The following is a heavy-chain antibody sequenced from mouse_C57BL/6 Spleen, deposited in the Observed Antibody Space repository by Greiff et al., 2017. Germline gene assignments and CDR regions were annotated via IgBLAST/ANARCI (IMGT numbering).Heavy chain of an antibody. Sequence: EVKLMESGGDLVKPGGSLKLSCAASGFTFSSYGMSWVRQTPDKRLEWVATISSGSSYTYYPDSVKGRVTISRDNTKNTLYLQMSSLKSEDTAMYYCARRGTGTGDYWGQGTTLTVSS. D-gene: IGHD2-14*01. CDR1: GFTFSSYG. CDR2: ISSGSSYT. V-gene: IGHV5-6*02. J-gene: IGHJ2*01. CDR3: ARRGTGTGDY.